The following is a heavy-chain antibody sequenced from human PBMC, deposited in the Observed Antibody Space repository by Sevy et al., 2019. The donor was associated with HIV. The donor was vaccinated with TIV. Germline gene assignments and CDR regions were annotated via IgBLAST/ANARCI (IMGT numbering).Heavy chain of an antibody. J-gene: IGHJ5*02. D-gene: IGHD4-17*01. V-gene: IGHV2-5*02. Sequence: SGPTLVNPTQTLTLTCTFSGFSLSTSGVGVGWIRQPPGKALEWLALIYWDDDKRYSPSLKSRLTISKDTSKNHVVLTMTNMDPVDTATYYCARSDYGDYVKWFDPWGQGTLVTVSS. CDR1: GFSLSTSGVG. CDR2: IYWDDDK. CDR3: ARSDYGDYVKWFDP.